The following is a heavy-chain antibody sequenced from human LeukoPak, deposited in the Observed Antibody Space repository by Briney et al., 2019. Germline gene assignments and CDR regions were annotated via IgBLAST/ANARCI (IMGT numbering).Heavy chain of an antibody. D-gene: IGHD2-2*01. J-gene: IGHJ4*02. V-gene: IGHV3-30-3*01. CDR1: GFTFSSYA. CDR2: ISYDGSNK. Sequence: GGSLRLSCAASGFTFSSYAMHWVRQAPGKGLEWVAVISYDGSNKYYADSVKGRFTISRDNSKNTLYLQMNSLRAEDTAVYYRARDPRYPYQYQSDDSGFSLDYWGQGTLVTVSS. CDR3: ARDPRYPYQYQSDDSGFSLDY.